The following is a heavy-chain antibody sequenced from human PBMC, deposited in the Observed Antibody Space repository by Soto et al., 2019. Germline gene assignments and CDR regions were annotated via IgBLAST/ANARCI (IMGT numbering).Heavy chain of an antibody. J-gene: IGHJ4*02. Sequence: SGGSLRISCAASGFLVNSAYMTWVRQAPGKGLEWLSMINSDGSTLYAESVKGRFTISKDNSKNRLDLQMNSLRAEDTAMYYCARSGYSFAWGYWGQGTLVTVSS. CDR1: GFLVNSAY. CDR3: ARSGYSFAWGY. D-gene: IGHD5-18*01. CDR2: INSDGST. V-gene: IGHV3-53*01.